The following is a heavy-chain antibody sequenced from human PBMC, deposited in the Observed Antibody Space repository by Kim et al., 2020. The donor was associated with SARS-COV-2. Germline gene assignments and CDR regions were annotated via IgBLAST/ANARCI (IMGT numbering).Heavy chain of an antibody. J-gene: IGHJ4*02. D-gene: IGHD6-6*01. Sequence: SETLSLTCAVYGGSFSGYYWSWIRQPPGKGLEWIGEINHSGSTNYNPSLKSRVTISVDTSKNQFSLKLSSVTAADTAVYYCAREGDEYSSSVAGWFALDYWGQGTLVTVSS. CDR3: AREGDEYSSSVAGWFALDY. CDR2: INHSGST. V-gene: IGHV4-34*01. CDR1: GGSFSGYY.